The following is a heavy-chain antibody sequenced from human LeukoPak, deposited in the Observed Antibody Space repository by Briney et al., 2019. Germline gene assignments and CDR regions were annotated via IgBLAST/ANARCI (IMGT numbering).Heavy chain of an antibody. D-gene: IGHD6-13*01. J-gene: IGHJ4*02. CDR2: IYTSGST. V-gene: IGHV4-4*07. CDR3: ARSQPPYSTRWYYFDY. CDR1: GGSISSYY. Sequence: PSETLSLTCTVSGGSISSYYWSWIRQPAGKGLEWIGRIYTSGSTNYNPSLKSRVTMSVDTSKNQFSLKLSSVTAADTAVYYCARSQPPYSTRWYYFDYWGQGTLVTVSS.